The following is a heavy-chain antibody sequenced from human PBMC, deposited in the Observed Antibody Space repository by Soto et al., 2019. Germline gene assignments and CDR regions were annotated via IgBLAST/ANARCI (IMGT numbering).Heavy chain of an antibody. D-gene: IGHD5-12*01. Sequence: GESLKISCKGSGYSFVSYWIGWVRQMPGKGLEWMGIIYPGDSDTRYSPSFQGQVTISADKSITTVDLQWRSRKASETAMYYGERTDGYEMEYWGQGTLVTVSS. CDR2: IYPGDSDT. CDR3: ERTDGYEMEY. CDR1: GYSFVSYW. V-gene: IGHV5-51*01. J-gene: IGHJ4*02.